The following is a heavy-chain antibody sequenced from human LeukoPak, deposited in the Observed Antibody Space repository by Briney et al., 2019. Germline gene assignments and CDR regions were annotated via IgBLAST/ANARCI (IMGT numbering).Heavy chain of an antibody. D-gene: IGHD6-13*01. V-gene: IGHV4-59*08. Sequence: PSETLSLTCTVSGGSINSYYWSWIRQPPGKGLEWIGHIYYSGSTNYNPSLKSRVTISVDTSKNQFSLKLSSVTAADTAVYYCARQPLIAAAGTDRYYYYGMDVWGQGTTVTVSS. J-gene: IGHJ6*02. CDR1: GGSINSYY. CDR2: IYYSGST. CDR3: ARQPLIAAAGTDRYYYYGMDV.